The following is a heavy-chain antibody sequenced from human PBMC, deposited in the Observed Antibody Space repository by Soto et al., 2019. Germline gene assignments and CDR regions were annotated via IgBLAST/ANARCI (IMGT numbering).Heavy chain of an antibody. CDR1: GDSITSYY. Sequence: LSLTCTVSGDSITSYYWSWIRQPAGKGLEWIGRFESSGSSDYNPSLMSRVTMSVDRSKKQFSLRLSAVTAADTAVYYCARVQSRYGYWFDPWGQGILVTVSS. J-gene: IGHJ5*02. CDR3: ARVQSRYGYWFDP. D-gene: IGHD5-18*01. V-gene: IGHV4-4*07. CDR2: FESSGSS.